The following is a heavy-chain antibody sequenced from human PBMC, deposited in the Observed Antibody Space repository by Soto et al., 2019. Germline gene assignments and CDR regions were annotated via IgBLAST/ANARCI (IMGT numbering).Heavy chain of an antibody. Sequence: GGSLRLSCAASGFTFSSYAMSWVRQAPGKGLEWVSAISGSGGSTYYADSVKGRFTISRDNSKNTLYLQMNSLRAEDPAVYYCAKGSFSSWYKRSHYYYYGMDVWGQGTTVTVSS. CDR2: ISGSGGST. V-gene: IGHV3-23*01. CDR3: AKGSFSSWYKRSHYYYYGMDV. D-gene: IGHD6-13*01. J-gene: IGHJ6*02. CDR1: GFTFSSYA.